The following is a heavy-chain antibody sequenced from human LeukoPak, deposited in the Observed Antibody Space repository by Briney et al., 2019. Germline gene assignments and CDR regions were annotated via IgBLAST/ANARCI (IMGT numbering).Heavy chain of an antibody. D-gene: IGHD1-26*01. V-gene: IGHV1-8*02. CDR3: ARMRWELPHFDY. J-gene: IGHJ4*02. CDR1: GYTFTSYD. CDR2: MNPNSGNT. Sequence: ASVKVSCKASGYTFTSYDINWVRQATGQGLEWMGWMNPNSGNTGYAQKLQGRVTMTTDTSTSTAYMELRSLRSDDTAVYYCARMRWELPHFDYWGQGTLVTVSS.